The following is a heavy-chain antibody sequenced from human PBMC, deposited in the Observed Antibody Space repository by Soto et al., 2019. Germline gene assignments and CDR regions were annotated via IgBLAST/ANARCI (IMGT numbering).Heavy chain of an antibody. Sequence: GAAGKVSCKDCVSSIAGYAISWLLPAPSQGLRWMGGIIPIFGTANYAQQFQGRVTITADESTSTAYMELSSLRSEDTAVYYYARVTLFLNDTATSEIGIVSW. CDR1: VSSIAGYA. CDR3: ARVTLFLNDTATSEIGIVS. CDR2: IIPIFGTA. J-gene: IGHJ5*01. V-gene: IGHV1-69*13. D-gene: IGHD4-17*01.